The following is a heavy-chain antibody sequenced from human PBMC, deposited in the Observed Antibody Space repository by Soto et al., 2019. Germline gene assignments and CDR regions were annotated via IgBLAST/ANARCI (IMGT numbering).Heavy chain of an antibody. CDR1: GGTFSSYA. CDR3: ARSAGEYQLPSCWFDP. V-gene: IGHV1-69*06. Sequence: SVKVSCKASGGTFSSYAISWVRQAPGQGLEWMGGIIPIFGTANYAQKFQGRVTITADKSTSTAYMELSSLRSEDTAVYYCARSAGEYQLPSCWFDPWGHVTLVTVSS. D-gene: IGHD2-2*01. CDR2: IIPIFGTA. J-gene: IGHJ5*02.